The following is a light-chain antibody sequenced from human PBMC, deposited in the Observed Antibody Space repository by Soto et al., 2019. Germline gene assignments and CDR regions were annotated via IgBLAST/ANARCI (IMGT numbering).Light chain of an antibody. CDR3: QQRSNWPRGT. CDR1: ETVNSNY. CDR2: GAS. J-gene: IGKJ5*01. Sequence: DIVLTRSPGTLSLSPGERATLSCRASETVNSNYLAWYQQKPGQAPRLLIFGASTRATGIPARFSGSGSGTDFTLTISSLEPEDFAVYYCQQRSNWPRGTFGQGTRLEIK. V-gene: IGKV3-11*01.